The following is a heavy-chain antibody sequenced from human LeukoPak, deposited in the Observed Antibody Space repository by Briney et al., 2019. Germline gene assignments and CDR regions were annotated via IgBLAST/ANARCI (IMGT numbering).Heavy chain of an antibody. Sequence: SETLSLTCTVSGGSISSYYWSWLRQPPGKGLEWIGYIYYSGSTNYNPSLTNRATISVDTSKNQFSLKLSSVTAADTAVYYCARINYYGSGSRDAFDIWGQGTIVTVSS. CDR2: IYYSGST. CDR3: ARINYYGSGSRDAFDI. J-gene: IGHJ3*02. CDR1: GGSISSYY. D-gene: IGHD3-10*01. V-gene: IGHV4-59*01.